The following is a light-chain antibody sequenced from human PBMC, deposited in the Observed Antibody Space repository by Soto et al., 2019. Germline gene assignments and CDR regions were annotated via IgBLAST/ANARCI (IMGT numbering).Light chain of an antibody. J-gene: IGKJ1*01. CDR2: KVS. CDR1: QSLVNSDGNTY. CDR3: MQGTHWPPT. Sequence: DVVMTQSPLSLPVTLGQPASISCRSSQSLVNSDGNTYLNWFQQRPGQSPRRLIYKVSNRDSGGPARFSGSGSGTDFTLKISRVEAEDVGVYYCMQGTHWPPTFGQGTKVEIK. V-gene: IGKV2-30*01.